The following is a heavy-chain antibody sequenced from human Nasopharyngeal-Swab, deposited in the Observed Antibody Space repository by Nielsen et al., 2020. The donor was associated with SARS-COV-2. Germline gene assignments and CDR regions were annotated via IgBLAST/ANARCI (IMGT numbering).Heavy chain of an antibody. CDR2: ISYDGSNK. D-gene: IGHD3-10*01. Sequence: WIRQSPGKGLEWVAVISYDGSNKYYADSVKGRFTISRDNSKNTLYLQMNSLRAEDTAVYYCAKLDMVRGVIITSYAFDIWGQGTMVTVSS. CDR3: AKLDMVRGVIITSYAFDI. V-gene: IGHV3-30-3*02. J-gene: IGHJ3*02.